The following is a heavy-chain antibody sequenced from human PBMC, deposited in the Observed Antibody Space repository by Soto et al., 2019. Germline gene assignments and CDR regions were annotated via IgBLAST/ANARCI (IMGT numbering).Heavy chain of an antibody. CDR3: ARHAIAVAGFAFDS. Sequence: WDTLSLTCPVSGFSVSSSTYYWGWVRQPPGKGLEWIGSIYYSGSTYYNPSLKSRVTISVDTSKNQFSLKLSSVTAADTAVYYCARHAIAVAGFAFDSWGQGTRVNVS. D-gene: IGHD6-19*01. CDR1: GFSVSSSTYY. V-gene: IGHV4-39*01. CDR2: IYYSGST. J-gene: IGHJ3*02.